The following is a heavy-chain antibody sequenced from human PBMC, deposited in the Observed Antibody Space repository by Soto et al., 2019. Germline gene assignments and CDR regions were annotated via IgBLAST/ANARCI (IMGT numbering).Heavy chain of an antibody. Sequence: QVQLRESGPGLVKPSQTLSLSCSVSGASIAGGSYYWSWIRQPPGKGLEWIGYIPSRGRPFYNPSLTIRVTISADTSNNHLSLQMTSVTAADTAVYYCARDQYSGYDFALWGQGTLVTVSS. J-gene: IGHJ4*02. CDR3: ARDQYSGYDFAL. CDR1: GASIAGGSYY. CDR2: IPSRGRP. V-gene: IGHV4-30-4*01. D-gene: IGHD5-12*01.